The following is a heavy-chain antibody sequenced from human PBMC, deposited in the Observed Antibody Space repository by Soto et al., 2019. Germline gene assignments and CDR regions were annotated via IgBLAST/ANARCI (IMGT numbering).Heavy chain of an antibody. J-gene: IGHJ5*02. Sequence: QVQLQQWGAGLLKPSETLSLTCAVYGGSFSGYYWSWIRQPPGKGLEWIGEINHSGSTNYNPSLKTRVTISVDTSKNQFSLKLSSVTAADTAVYYCASGNIVVVPAARNWFDPWGQGTLVTVFS. CDR2: INHSGST. CDR3: ASGNIVVVPAARNWFDP. CDR1: GGSFSGYY. V-gene: IGHV4-34*01. D-gene: IGHD2-2*01.